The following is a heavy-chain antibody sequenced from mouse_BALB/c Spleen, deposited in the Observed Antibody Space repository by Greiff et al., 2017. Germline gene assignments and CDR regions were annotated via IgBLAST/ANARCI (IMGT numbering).Heavy chain of an antibody. CDR1: GFNIKDYY. Sequence: EGQLKESGAELVRPGALVKLSCKASGFNIKDYYMHWVKQRPEQGLEWIGWIDPENGNTIYDPKFQGKASITADTSSNTDYLQLSSLTSEDTAVYYCARRPYYYGSSYYAMDYWGQGTSVTVSS. D-gene: IGHD1-1*01. CDR3: ARRPYYYGSSYYAMDY. V-gene: IGHV14-1*02. CDR2: IDPENGNT. J-gene: IGHJ4*01.